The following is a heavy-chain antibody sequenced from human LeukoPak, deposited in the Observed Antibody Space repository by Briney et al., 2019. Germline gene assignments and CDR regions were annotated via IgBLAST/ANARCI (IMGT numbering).Heavy chain of an antibody. Sequence: GGSLRLSCAASVFTFSIYAMRWVRQAPGGGLEWVSYISTGSSYTNYADSVKGRFTISTDNAKNSLYLQMNSLIAEDTALYYGARAEGGPATAIYWGQGTLVTVSS. CDR3: ARAEGGPATAIY. CDR1: VFTFSIYA. V-gene: IGHV3-11*05. D-gene: IGHD2-21*02. J-gene: IGHJ4*02. CDR2: ISTGSSYT.